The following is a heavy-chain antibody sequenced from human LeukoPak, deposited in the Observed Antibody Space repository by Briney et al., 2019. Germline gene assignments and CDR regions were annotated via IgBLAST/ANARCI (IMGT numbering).Heavy chain of an antibody. CDR1: GYSFSGYG. CDR2: ISVYNGDT. J-gene: IGHJ4*02. D-gene: IGHD3-10*01. V-gene: IGHV1-18*01. CDR3: ARAMIRGLIDS. Sequence: ASVKVSCKTSGYSFSGYGVTWVRQAPGQGLEWMGRISVYNGDTNYAQSLRGGVTMTTDTSTTTAYMELRSLRSDDTAMYYCARAMIRGLIDSWGQGTLITVSS.